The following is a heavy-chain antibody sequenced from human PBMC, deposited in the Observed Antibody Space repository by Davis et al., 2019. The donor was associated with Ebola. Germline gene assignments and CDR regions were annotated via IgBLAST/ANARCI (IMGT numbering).Heavy chain of an antibody. D-gene: IGHD6-13*01. CDR3: ARDGGYSSSWYTAEYYYYGMDV. V-gene: IGHV3-48*04. CDR2: ISSSGSTI. Sequence: GESLKISCAASGFSFTSYSMNWVRQAPGKGLEWVSYISSSGSTIYYADSVKGRFTISRDNAKNSLYLQMNSLRAEDTAVYYCARDGGYSSSWYTAEYYYYGMDVWGQGTTVTVSS. J-gene: IGHJ6*02. CDR1: GFSFTSYS.